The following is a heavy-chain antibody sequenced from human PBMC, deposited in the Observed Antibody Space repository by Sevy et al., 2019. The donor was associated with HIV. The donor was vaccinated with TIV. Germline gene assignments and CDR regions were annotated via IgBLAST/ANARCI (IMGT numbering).Heavy chain of an antibody. CDR3: VNARGITQDFDN. Sequence: GGSLRLSCSASGFPFRDNIMAWVRQAPGKRLEYVSRITSNGVSTNYGVSVKRRLTISRDNAKNTMYLQMTSLRPEDTAVYYCVNARGITQDFDNWGQGTLVTVSS. CDR1: GFPFRDNI. V-gene: IGHV3-64D*06. CDR2: ITSNGVST. J-gene: IGHJ4*02. D-gene: IGHD3-10*01.